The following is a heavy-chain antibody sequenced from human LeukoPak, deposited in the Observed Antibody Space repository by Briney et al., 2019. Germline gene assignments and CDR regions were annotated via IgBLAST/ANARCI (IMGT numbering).Heavy chain of an antibody. CDR1: GYRFTSYW. CDR2: IYPGDSDT. J-gene: IGHJ4*02. D-gene: IGHD3-10*01. CDR3: ARGGYYLSPQYYFDY. V-gene: IGHV5-51*01. Sequence: GESLKISFKGSGYRFTSYWIGWVRPMPGKGVEWMGIIYPGDSDTRYSPSFQGQVTISADKSISTAYLQWSSLKASDTAMYYCARGGYYLSPQYYFDYWGQGTLVTVSS.